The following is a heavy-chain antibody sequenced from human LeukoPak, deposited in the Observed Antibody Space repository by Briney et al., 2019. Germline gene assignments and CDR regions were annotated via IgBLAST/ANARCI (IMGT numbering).Heavy chain of an antibody. CDR1: GFTFSSYV. J-gene: IGHJ5*02. CDR2: IWYDGSNK. CDR3: AKGPTVTTGWFDP. V-gene: IGHV3-33*06. D-gene: IGHD4-17*01. Sequence: GGSLRLSCAASGFTFSSYVMHWVRQAPGKGLEWVAVIWYDGSNKYYADSVKGRFTISRDNSKNTLYLQMNSLRAEDTAVYYCAKGPTVTTGWFDPWGQGTLVTVSS.